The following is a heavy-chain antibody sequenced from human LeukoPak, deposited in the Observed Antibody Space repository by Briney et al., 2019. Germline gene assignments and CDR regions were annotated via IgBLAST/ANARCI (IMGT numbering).Heavy chain of an antibody. D-gene: IGHD2-2*01. Sequence: GGSLRLSCEVSGFTFSSYHMNWVRQAPGKGLEWVSSIGSSGSYIYYADSLTGRFTISRDNAKNSLYLQMNSLRAEDTAVYYCARDPDSTSVWGRGTLVTVSS. CDR2: IGSSGSYI. V-gene: IGHV3-21*01. J-gene: IGHJ4*02. CDR3: ARDPDSTSV. CDR1: GFTFSSYH.